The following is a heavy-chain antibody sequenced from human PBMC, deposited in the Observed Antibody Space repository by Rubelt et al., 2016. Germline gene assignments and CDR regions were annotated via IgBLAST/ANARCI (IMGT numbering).Heavy chain of an antibody. D-gene: IGHD3-9*01. CDR1: GLKFSGSA. J-gene: IGHJ4*02. V-gene: IGHV3-48*04. Sequence: VESGGGLIQPGGFLKLACAASGLKFSGSAIHWVRQAPGKGLEWVSYITSSSSTIYYADSVKGRFTILRDNAKDSLYLQMNGLRVEDTAVYYCARTDILTGHSRFYFDFWGQGIPVIVSS. CDR2: ITSSSSTI. CDR3: ARTDILTGHSRFYFDF.